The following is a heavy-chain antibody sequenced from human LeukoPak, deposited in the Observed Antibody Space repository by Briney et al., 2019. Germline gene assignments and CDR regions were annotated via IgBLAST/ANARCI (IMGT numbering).Heavy chain of an antibody. CDR1: GFTFSSYG. CDR3: ARPGDNDAFDI. J-gene: IGHJ3*02. V-gene: IGHV3-33*01. Sequence: GGSLRLSCAASGFTFSSYGMHWVRQAPGKGLEWVAVIWYDGSNKYYADSVKGRSTISRDNSKNTLYLQMNSLRAEDTAVYYCARPGDNDAFDIWGQGTMVTVSS. D-gene: IGHD4-17*01. CDR2: IWYDGSNK.